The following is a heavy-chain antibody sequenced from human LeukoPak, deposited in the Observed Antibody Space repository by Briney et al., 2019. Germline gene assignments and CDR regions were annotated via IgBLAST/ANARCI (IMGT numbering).Heavy chain of an antibody. CDR2: IYHSGNT. CDR3: ERLWGYDGYAPYGMDV. Sequence: PGGSLRLSCAASGFTFSSYAMSWVRQPPGKGLEWIGEIYHSGNTNYNPSLKSRVTISVDKSKNQFSLKLSSVTAADTAVYYCERLWGYDGYAPYGMDVWGQGTTVTVSS. CDR1: GFTFSSYAM. D-gene: IGHD5-12*01. V-gene: IGHV4-4*02. J-gene: IGHJ6*02.